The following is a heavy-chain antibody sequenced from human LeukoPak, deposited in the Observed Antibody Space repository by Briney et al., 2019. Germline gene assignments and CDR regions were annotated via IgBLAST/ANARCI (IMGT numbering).Heavy chain of an antibody. CDR3: ARVADQQLLLTHYFDY. D-gene: IGHD5-18*01. CDR1: GFTFSSYS. J-gene: IGHJ4*02. V-gene: IGHV3-21*01. Sequence: GGSLRLSCAASGFTFSSYSMNWVRQAPGKGLDWVSSISSSSSYIYYADSVKGRFTISRDNAKNSLYLQMNSLRAEDTAVYYCARVADQQLLLTHYFDYWGQGTLVTVSS. CDR2: ISSSSSYI.